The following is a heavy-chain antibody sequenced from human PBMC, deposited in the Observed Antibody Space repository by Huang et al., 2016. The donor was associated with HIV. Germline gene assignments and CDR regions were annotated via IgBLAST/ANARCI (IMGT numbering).Heavy chain of an antibody. J-gene: IGHJ5*02. CDR2: IIPIFRTP. V-gene: IGHV1-69*13. CDR3: AGVYSGSYYNH. Sequence: QVQLVQSGAEVKKPGSSVKVSCKASGGTFSKYAISWVRQAPGQGLEWMAGIIPIFRTPSYAQKFQGRVTLSADESTTIAYMEWSSLRSEDTAVYYCAGVYSGSYYNHWGQGTLVTVSS. CDR1: GGTFSKYA. D-gene: IGHD1-26*01.